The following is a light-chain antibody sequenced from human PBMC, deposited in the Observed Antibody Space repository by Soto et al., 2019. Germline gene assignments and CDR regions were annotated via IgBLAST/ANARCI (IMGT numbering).Light chain of an antibody. CDR3: QQVNTYPIT. J-gene: IGKJ5*01. CDR1: QDIRGA. Sequence: AIQLTQSPSSLSASVGDRVPITCRASQDIRGALAWYQQKPGKATKFLIFDVSTLKSGVPSRFSGSGYGTDFTITIISPQHEDFGPYYCQQVNTYPITFGQGTRLEIK. CDR2: DVS. V-gene: IGKV1-13*02.